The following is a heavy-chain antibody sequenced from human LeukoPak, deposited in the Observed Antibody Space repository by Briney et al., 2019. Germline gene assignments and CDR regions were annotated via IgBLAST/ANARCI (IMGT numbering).Heavy chain of an antibody. V-gene: IGHV1-18*01. Sequence: GASVKVSCKASGYTFSNFGISWGRQAPGQGLEWMGWISGNNDNPNYGQNFQGRFTVTSDSSTSTAYMELRNLRSDDTAVYYCARDGTSTDDYWGQGTLVTVSS. D-gene: IGHD2-2*01. J-gene: IGHJ4*02. CDR3: ARDGTSTDDY. CDR2: ISGNNDNP. CDR1: GYTFSNFG.